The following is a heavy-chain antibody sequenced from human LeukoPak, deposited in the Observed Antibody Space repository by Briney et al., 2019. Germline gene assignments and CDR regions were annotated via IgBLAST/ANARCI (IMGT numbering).Heavy chain of an antibody. Sequence: PGASLRLSCAASGFTFSSYAMCWVRQAPGKGLQWVSSITSSGDNTYYADSVKGRFTISRDNTKNTLHLQVNSLRAEDTAVYYCVRGSSGNYDPWGQGTLVTVSS. CDR3: VRGSSGNYDP. D-gene: IGHD3-22*01. CDR2: ITSSGDNT. V-gene: IGHV3-23*01. CDR1: GFTFSSYA. J-gene: IGHJ5*02.